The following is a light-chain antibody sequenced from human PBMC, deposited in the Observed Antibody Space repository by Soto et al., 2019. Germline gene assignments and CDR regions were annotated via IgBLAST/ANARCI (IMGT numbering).Light chain of an antibody. CDR3: ASYTSSNTLV. CDR2: EAS. J-gene: IGLJ2*01. V-gene: IGLV2-14*01. Sequence: QSALTQPASVSGSPGQSITISCTGTSSDVGGYNYVSWYQQHPGKAPKLMIYEASNRPSGVSNRFSGSKSGNTASLIISGLQTEDEADYYCASYTSSNTLVIGGGTKLTVL. CDR1: SSDVGGYNY.